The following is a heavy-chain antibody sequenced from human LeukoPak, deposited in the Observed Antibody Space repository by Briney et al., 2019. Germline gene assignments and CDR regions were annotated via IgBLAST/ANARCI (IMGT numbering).Heavy chain of an antibody. V-gene: IGHV3-30*18. Sequence: GGSLRLSCAASGFTFNSYAMIWVRQAPGKGLEWVAVISDDGSNKYYVDSVKGRFTISRDNSKNTLYLQMNSLRDEDTAVFYCAKDRIYSNYGYYMDVWGKGTTVTVSS. D-gene: IGHD4-11*01. CDR1: GFTFNSYA. J-gene: IGHJ6*03. CDR2: ISDDGSNK. CDR3: AKDRIYSNYGYYMDV.